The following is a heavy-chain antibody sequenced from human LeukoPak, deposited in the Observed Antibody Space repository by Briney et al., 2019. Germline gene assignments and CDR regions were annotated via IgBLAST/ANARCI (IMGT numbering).Heavy chain of an antibody. CDR3: AKDGAVGWSGVDV. J-gene: IGHJ6*02. D-gene: IGHD3-3*01. CDR2: ISYDGSNK. CDR1: GFTFSSYG. V-gene: IGHV3-30*18. Sequence: PGRSLRLSCAASGFTFSSYGMHWVRQGPGKGLEWVAVISYDGSNKYYADSVKGRFTISRDNSKNTLYLQMSSLRAEDTAVYYCAKDGAVGWSGVDVWGQGTTVTVSS.